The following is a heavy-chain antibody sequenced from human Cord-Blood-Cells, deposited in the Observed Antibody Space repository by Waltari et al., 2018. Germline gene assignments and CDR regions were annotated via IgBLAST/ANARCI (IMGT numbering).Heavy chain of an antibody. J-gene: IGHJ4*02. D-gene: IGHD3-3*01. CDR1: GGSISSGGYS. CDR3: ARVDTIFGVVFDY. V-gene: IGHV4-30-2*01. CDR2: IYYSGST. Sequence: QLQLQESGSGLVKPSQTLSLTCAVSGGSISSGGYSWTWLRQPPGKGLEWIGYIYYSGSTYYNPSLKSRVTISVDRSKNQFSLKLSSVTAADTAVYYCARVDTIFGVVFDYWGQGTLVTVSS.